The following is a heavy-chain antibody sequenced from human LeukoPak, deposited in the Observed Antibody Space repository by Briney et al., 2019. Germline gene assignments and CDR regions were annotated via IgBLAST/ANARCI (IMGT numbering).Heavy chain of an antibody. J-gene: IGHJ6*03. V-gene: IGHV4-39*01. Sequence: PSETLSLTCTVSGDSIHSVYFWGWIRQPPGKGLEWIGSVYFDGDTSYSPSLKSRVIISVDTSKNQFSLNLTSVTAADTALYYCARHRKSARNYLYYYMDVWGKGTTVTVSS. D-gene: IGHD6-6*01. CDR2: VYFDGDT. CDR1: GDSIHSVYF. CDR3: ARHRKSARNYLYYYMDV.